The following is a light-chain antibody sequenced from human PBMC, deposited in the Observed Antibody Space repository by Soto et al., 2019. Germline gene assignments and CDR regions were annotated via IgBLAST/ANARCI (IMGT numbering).Light chain of an antibody. CDR3: CSYAGSRWV. CDR2: EVN. J-gene: IGLJ3*02. Sequence: QSALTQPASVSGSPGQSITFSCTATSSDVGSFNLVSWYQQYPGKAPKLIIYEVNKWPSGVSNRFSGSKSGNTASLTISGLQAEDEADYYCCSYAGSRWVFGGGTKLTVL. CDR1: SSDVGSFNL. V-gene: IGLV2-23*02.